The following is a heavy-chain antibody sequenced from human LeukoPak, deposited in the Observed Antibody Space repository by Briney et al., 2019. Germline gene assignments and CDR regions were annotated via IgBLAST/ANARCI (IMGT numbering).Heavy chain of an antibody. V-gene: IGHV4-38-2*01. Sequence: PSETLSFTCAVSGYSISSGYYWGWIRQPPGKGLEWIGSIYHSGSTYYNPSLKSRVTISVDTSKNQFSLKLSSVTAADTAVYYCARLDIAARAIDYWGQGTLVTVSS. CDR2: IYHSGST. D-gene: IGHD6-6*01. J-gene: IGHJ4*02. CDR3: ARLDIAARAIDY. CDR1: GYSISSGYY.